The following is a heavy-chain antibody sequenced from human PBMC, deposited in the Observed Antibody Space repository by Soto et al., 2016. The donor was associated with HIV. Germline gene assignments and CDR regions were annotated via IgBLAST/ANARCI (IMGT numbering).Heavy chain of an antibody. D-gene: IGHD3-22*01. CDR1: GFTFSRYS. CDR2: ISSSSSTI. CDR3: ARDHYYDSSGYYKAADDAFDI. J-gene: IGHJ3*02. V-gene: IGHV3-48*04. Sequence: EVQLVESGGGLVQPGGSLRLSCAASGFTFSRYSMNWVRQAPGKGLEWVSYISSSSSTIYYADSVKGRFTISRDNAKNSLYLQMNSLRAEDTAMYYCARDHYYDSSGYYKAADDAFDIWGQGTMVTVSS.